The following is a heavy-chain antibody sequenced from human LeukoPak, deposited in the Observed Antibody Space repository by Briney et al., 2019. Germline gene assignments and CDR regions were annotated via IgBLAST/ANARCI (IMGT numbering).Heavy chain of an antibody. CDR3: VRLVSATGNFDF. CDR1: GGSISSSGYY. D-gene: IGHD1-1*01. Sequence: SETLSLTCTVSGGSISSSGYYWGWIRQPPGKGLEWIENIDYSGDTCYNPSLKSRVTISVDTSKNQFSLNLRSVTAADTAVYYCVRLVSATGNFDFWGQGALVTVSS. CDR2: IDYSGDT. V-gene: IGHV4-39*07. J-gene: IGHJ4*02.